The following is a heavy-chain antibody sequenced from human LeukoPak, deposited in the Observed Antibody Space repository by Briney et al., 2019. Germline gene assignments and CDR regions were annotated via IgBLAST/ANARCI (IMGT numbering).Heavy chain of an antibody. D-gene: IGHD1-26*01. CDR1: GYTFTSYY. Sequence: ASVKVSCKASGYTFTSYYMHWVRQAPGQGLEWMGWIKPKSGGTNYAQKFQGRVTMTRDTSTSTAHMELSRLTSGDTAVYYCARAAIVGATNWFDPWGQGTLVIVSS. V-gene: IGHV1-2*02. J-gene: IGHJ5*02. CDR3: ARAAIVGATNWFDP. CDR2: IKPKSGGT.